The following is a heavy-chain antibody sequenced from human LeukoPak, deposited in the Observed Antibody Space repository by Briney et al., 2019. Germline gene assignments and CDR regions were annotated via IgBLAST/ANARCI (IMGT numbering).Heavy chain of an antibody. CDR2: IYYSGST. V-gene: IGHV4-31*03. D-gene: IGHD3-10*01. CDR3: AREVMVRGVIDY. J-gene: IGHJ4*02. CDR1: GGSISSGGYY. Sequence: SKTLSLTCTVSGGSISSGGYYWSWIRQRPGKGLEWIGYIYYSGSTYYNPSLKSRVTISVDTSKNQFSLKLSSVTAADTAVYYCAREVMVRGVIDYWGQGTLVTVSS.